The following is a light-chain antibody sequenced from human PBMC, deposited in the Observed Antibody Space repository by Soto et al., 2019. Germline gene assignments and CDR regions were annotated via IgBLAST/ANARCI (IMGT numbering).Light chain of an antibody. V-gene: IGKV3-15*01. CDR3: QQYHNWPA. Sequence: DIVMTQFPVTLSVSPGERATLSFRASQSVFSSLAWYQQKPGQAPRLLISGAATRATGIPARFSGSGSGKEFTLTTSSLHSEDCAINYCQQYHNWPAFGQGTKVEIK. J-gene: IGKJ1*01. CDR2: GAA. CDR1: QSVFSS.